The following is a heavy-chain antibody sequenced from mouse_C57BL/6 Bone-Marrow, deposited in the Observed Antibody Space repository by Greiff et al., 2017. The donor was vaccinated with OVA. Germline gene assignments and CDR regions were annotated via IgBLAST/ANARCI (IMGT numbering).Heavy chain of an antibody. V-gene: IGHV1-81*01. D-gene: IGHD2-4*01. J-gene: IGHJ3*01. CDR2: IYPRSGNT. CDR1: GYTFTSYG. CDR3: AGGDYPAWFAY. Sequence: QVQLNQSGAELARPGASVKLSCKASGYTFTSYGISWVKQRTGQGLEWIGEIYPRSGNTYYNEKFKGKATLTADKSSSTAYMELRSLTSEDSAVYFCAGGDYPAWFAYWGQGTLVTVSA.